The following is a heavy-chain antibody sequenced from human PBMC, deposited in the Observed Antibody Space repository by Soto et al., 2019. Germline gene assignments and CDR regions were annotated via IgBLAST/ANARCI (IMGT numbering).Heavy chain of an antibody. Sequence: QVQLVESGGGVVQPGRSLRLSCAASGFTFSSYAMHWVRQAPGKGLERVAVISYDGSNKYYADSVKGRFTISRDNPKNTLYLQMNSLRAEDTAVYYCARAFWVQAAGDYYYYYGMDVWGQGTTVTVSS. V-gene: IGHV3-30-3*01. CDR1: GFTFSSYA. CDR2: ISYDGSNK. J-gene: IGHJ6*02. D-gene: IGHD2-2*01. CDR3: ARAFWVQAAGDYYYYYGMDV.